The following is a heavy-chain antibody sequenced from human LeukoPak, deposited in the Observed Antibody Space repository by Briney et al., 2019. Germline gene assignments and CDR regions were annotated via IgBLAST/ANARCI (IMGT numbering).Heavy chain of an antibody. D-gene: IGHD5-18*01. J-gene: IGHJ4*02. V-gene: IGHV3-30*18. Sequence: TGRSLRLSCAASGFTFSSCGMHWVRQAPGKGLEWVAVISYDGSNKYYADSVKGRFTISRDNSKNTLYLQMNSLRAEDTAVYYCAKDHRGYSYGRIDYWGQGTLVTVSS. CDR2: ISYDGSNK. CDR3: AKDHRGYSYGRIDY. CDR1: GFTFSSCG.